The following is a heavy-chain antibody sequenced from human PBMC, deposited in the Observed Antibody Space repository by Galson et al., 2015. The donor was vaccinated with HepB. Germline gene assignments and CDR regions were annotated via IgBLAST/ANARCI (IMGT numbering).Heavy chain of an antibody. V-gene: IGHV3-23*01. Sequence: ALRLSCAGSGITFSRDGMSWVRQASGKGLEWVSGSSRSGGRAYYADSVKGRFAVSRDKSKKTRCVHMDSLRADDTALYYCAIAYEMDTLFLGYDAFDIRGQGTMITVSS. J-gene: IGHJ3*02. D-gene: IGHD5-24*01. CDR2: SSRSGGRA. CDR1: GITFSRDG. CDR3: AIAYEMDTLFLGYDAFDI.